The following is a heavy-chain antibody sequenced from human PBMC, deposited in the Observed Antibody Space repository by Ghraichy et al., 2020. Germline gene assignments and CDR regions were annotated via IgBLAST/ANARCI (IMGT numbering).Heavy chain of an antibody. Sequence: GGSLRLSCAASGFTFSSYSMNWVRQAPGKGLEWVSSISSSSSYIYYADSVKGRFTISRDNAKNSLYLQMNSLRAEDTAVYYCARRVRGQPYCSGGSCYSYYYYYGMDVWGQGTTVTVSS. D-gene: IGHD2-15*01. CDR2: ISSSSSYI. CDR3: ARRVRGQPYCSGGSCYSYYYYYGMDV. CDR1: GFTFSSYS. V-gene: IGHV3-21*01. J-gene: IGHJ6*02.